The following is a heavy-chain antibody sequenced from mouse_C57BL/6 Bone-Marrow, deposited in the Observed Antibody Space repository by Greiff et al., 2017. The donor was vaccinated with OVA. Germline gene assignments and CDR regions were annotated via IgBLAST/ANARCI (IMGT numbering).Heavy chain of an antibody. Sequence: EVKLVESGPGLVKPSQSLSLTCSVTGYSITSGYYWNWIRQFPGNKLEWMGYISYDGSNNYNPSLKNRISITRDPSKNQFFLKLNSVTTEDTATYYCAREAYYGTAWFAYWGQGTLVTVSA. CDR1: GYSITSGYY. V-gene: IGHV3-6*01. J-gene: IGHJ3*01. D-gene: IGHD2-10*01. CDR2: ISYDGSN. CDR3: AREAYYGTAWFAY.